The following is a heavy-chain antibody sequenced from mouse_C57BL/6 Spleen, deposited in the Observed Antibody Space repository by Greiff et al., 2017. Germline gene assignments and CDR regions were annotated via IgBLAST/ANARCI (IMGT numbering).Heavy chain of an antibody. CDR1: GFTFSDYY. J-gene: IGHJ1*03. V-gene: IGHV5-16*01. Sequence: EVMLVESEGGLVQPGSSMKLSCTASGFTFSDYYMAWVRQVPEKGLEWVANINYDGSSTYYLESLKSRFIISRDNTKNLLYLQMSSLTAEDTATYYCARGLVYFDVWGTGTTVTVSS. D-gene: IGHD3-3*01. CDR2: INYDGSST. CDR3: ARGLVYFDV.